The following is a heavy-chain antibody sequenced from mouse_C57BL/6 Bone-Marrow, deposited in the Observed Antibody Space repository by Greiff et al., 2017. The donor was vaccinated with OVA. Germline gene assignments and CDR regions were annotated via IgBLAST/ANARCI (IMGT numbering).Heavy chain of an antibody. D-gene: IGHD1-1*01. CDR1: GFTFSDYY. V-gene: IGHV5-16*01. Sequence: EVKLMESEGGLVQPGSSMKLSCTASGFTFSDYYMAWVRQVPEKGLEWVANINYDGSSTYYLDSLKSRFIISRDNAKNILYLQMSSLKSEDTATDYCARDLHDYGSSYGYFDVWGTGTTVTVSS. CDR2: INYDGSST. J-gene: IGHJ1*03. CDR3: ARDLHDYGSSYGYFDV.